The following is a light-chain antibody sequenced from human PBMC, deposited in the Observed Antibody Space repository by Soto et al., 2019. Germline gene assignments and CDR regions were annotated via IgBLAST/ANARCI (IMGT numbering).Light chain of an antibody. CDR2: EGS. J-gene: IGLJ2*01. Sequence: QSVLTQPASVSGSPGQSITISCTGTSSDVGSYNLVSWYQQHPGKAPKLIIYEGSKRPSGVSNRFSGSKSGSTASLTISGLQTEDEADYYCCSYAGTFTFLFGGGTKLTVL. CDR1: SSDVGSYNL. V-gene: IGLV2-23*03. CDR3: CSYAGTFTFL.